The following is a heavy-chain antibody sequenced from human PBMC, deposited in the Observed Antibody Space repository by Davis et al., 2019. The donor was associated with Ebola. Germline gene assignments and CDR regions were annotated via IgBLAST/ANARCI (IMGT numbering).Heavy chain of an antibody. CDR3: ARTTVTTNNWFDP. V-gene: IGHV4-34*01. J-gene: IGHJ5*02. D-gene: IGHD4-17*01. CDR2: INHSGST. CDR1: GGSFSGYY. Sequence: PGGSLRLSCAVYGGSFSGYYWSWIRQPPGKGLEWIGEINHSGSTNYNPSLKSRVTISVDTSKNQFSLKLSSVTAADTAVYYCARTTVTTNNWFDPWGQGTLVTVSS.